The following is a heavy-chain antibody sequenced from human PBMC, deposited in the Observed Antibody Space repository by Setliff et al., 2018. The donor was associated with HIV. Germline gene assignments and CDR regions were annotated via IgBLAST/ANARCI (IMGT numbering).Heavy chain of an antibody. CDR3: ARVGGKGYSNFLDS. J-gene: IGHJ4*02. V-gene: IGHV4-61*02. CDR2: IYTSGRT. Sequence: SETLSLTCVVSNGSIYSCSYYWSWIRQPAGKGLEWIRRIYTSGRTNYNPSIKNRVAISVNTSKNQFSLNLTSVTAADTAMYFCARVGGKGYSNFLDSWGQGALVTVSS. D-gene: IGHD4-4*01. CDR1: NGSIYSCSYY.